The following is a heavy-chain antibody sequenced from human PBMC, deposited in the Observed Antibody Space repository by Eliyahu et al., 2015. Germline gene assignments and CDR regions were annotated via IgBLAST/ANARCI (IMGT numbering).Heavy chain of an antibody. J-gene: IGHJ4*02. CDR2: ISGSGGST. V-gene: IGHV3-23*04. D-gene: IGHD3-10*01. CDR3: AKSILGSYGSEDY. CDR1: GFXFSXXA. Sequence: EVQLVESGGGLVQPGGSLRLSCAASGFXFSXXAMSWVRQAPGKGLEWVSAISGSGGSTYYADSVKGRFTISRDNSKNTLYLQMXSLRAEDTAVYYCAKSILGSYGSEDYWGQGTLVTVSS.